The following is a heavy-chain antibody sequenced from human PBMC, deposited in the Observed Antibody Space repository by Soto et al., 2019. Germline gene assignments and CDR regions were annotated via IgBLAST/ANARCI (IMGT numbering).Heavy chain of an antibody. D-gene: IGHD3-9*01. Sequence: ASVKVSCKASGYTFTSYGISWVRQAPGQGLEWMGWISAYNGNTNYAQKLQGRVTMTTDTSTSTAYMELRSLRSDDTAVYYCARDETITIFRPDNYFDYWGQGTLVTVSS. J-gene: IGHJ4*02. CDR3: ARDETITIFRPDNYFDY. CDR1: GYTFTSYG. V-gene: IGHV1-18*01. CDR2: ISAYNGNT.